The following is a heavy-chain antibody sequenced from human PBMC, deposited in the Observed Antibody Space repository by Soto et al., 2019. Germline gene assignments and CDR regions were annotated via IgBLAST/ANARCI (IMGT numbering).Heavy chain of an antibody. V-gene: IGHV5-10-1*01. CDR3: ARTFMQSRGYSYGHGGMDV. CDR1: GYSFTSYW. D-gene: IGHD5-18*01. J-gene: IGHJ6*02. CDR2: IDPSDSYT. Sequence: GESLKISCKGSGYSFTSYWMSWVRQMPGKGLEWMGRIDPSDSYTNYSPSFQGHVTISADKSISTAYLQWSSLKASDTAMYYCARTFMQSRGYSYGHGGMDVWGQGTTVTVSS.